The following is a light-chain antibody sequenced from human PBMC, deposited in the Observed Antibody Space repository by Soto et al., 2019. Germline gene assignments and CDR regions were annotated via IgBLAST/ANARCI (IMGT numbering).Light chain of an antibody. J-gene: IGKJ2*01. CDR1: QSISSW. Sequence: DIQMTQSPSTLSASVGDRVTITCRASQSISSWLAWYQQKPGKAPKLLIYDASSLESGVPSRFSGSGSGTEFTLTISTLPPDAFATYYYHQYNSYSPMYTFGQGTKLDLK. CDR2: DAS. CDR3: HQYNSYSPMYT. V-gene: IGKV1-5*01.